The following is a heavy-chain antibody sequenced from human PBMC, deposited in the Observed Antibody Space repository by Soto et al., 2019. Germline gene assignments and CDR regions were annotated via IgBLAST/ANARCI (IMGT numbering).Heavy chain of an antibody. CDR1: GFTFRNYA. V-gene: IGHV3-23*04. D-gene: IGHD3-16*01. CDR2: ISGVDGYS. Sequence: EVQLVESGGGLVQPGGSLRLSCAGSGFTFRNYAMNWVRQAPGKGLEWVAAISGVDGYSSYIDSVKGRFTISRDDSDKTVYLQMNSLRVEDTAVYYCARDRSYANYYYYYYAMDVWGQGTTVTISS. J-gene: IGHJ6*02. CDR3: ARDRSYANYYYYYYAMDV.